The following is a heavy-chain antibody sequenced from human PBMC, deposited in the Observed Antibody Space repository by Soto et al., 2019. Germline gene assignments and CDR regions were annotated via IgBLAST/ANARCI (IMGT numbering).Heavy chain of an antibody. Sequence: SETLSLTCTVSGGSIPSSDYYCGWIRQPPGKGLEWIGSIYYSGSTYYNPSLKSRVTISVDTSKNQFSLKLSSVTAADTAVYYCARLSLATIRVDYWGQGTLVTVS. V-gene: IGHV4-39*01. J-gene: IGHJ4*02. CDR2: IYYSGST. CDR3: ARLSLATIRVDY. D-gene: IGHD5-12*01. CDR1: GGSIPSSDYY.